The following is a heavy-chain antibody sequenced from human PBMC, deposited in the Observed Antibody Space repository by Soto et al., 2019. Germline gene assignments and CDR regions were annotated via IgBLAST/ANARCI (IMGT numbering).Heavy chain of an antibody. J-gene: IGHJ5*01. Sequence: EVQLVESGGALVQPGGSLRLSCVVSGFTFSTYDMHWFRQPTGKGLEWVSGIGKAGDTYYPGSVKGRFTISRENAKNSLYLKMNSLRAGNTAVYYCARARYSGFDSWGQGTWSLSPQ. V-gene: IGHV3-13*04. CDR1: GFTFSTYD. D-gene: IGHD5-12*01. CDR2: IGKAGDT. CDR3: ARARYSGFDS.